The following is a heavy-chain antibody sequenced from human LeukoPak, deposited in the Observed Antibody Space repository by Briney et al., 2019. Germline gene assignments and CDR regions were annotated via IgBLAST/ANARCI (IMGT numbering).Heavy chain of an antibody. Sequence: PGGSLRLSCATSGFTFTDYAMNWVRQAPGRGLEWVSGISATGSSTYYADPVKGRFTISRDTSKNTVYLQMNSLGAEDTAVYYCAKDRAAMPWYYFDYWGQGTLVTVSS. CDR1: GFTFTDYA. V-gene: IGHV3-23*01. CDR3: AKDRAAMPWYYFDY. CDR2: ISATGSST. D-gene: IGHD2-2*01. J-gene: IGHJ4*02.